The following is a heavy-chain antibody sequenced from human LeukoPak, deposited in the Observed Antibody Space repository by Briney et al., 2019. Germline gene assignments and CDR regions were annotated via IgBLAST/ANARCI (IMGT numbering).Heavy chain of an antibody. CDR3: ARLIRGSNYDVPGWFDP. D-gene: IGHD4-4*01. Sequence: SETLSLTCTVSGGSISSYYWSWIRQPPEKGLEWIGYIYYSGSTNYNPSLKSRVTISVDTSKNQFSLKLSSVTAADTAVYYCARLIRGSNYDVPGWFDPWGQGTLVTVSS. V-gene: IGHV4-59*08. CDR2: IYYSGST. CDR1: GGSISSYY. J-gene: IGHJ5*02.